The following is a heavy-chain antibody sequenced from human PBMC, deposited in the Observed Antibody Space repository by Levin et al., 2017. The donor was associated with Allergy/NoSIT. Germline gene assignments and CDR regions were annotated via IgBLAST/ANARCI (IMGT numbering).Heavy chain of an antibody. CDR1: GFTFDDYA. CDR3: ARSVAAAATTAVWDAFDI. CDR2: INWNSDNI. Sequence: SLKISCAASGFTFDDYAMHWVRQAPGKGLEWVSGINWNSDNIVYADSVKGRFTISRDNANNSLYLQMNSLRPEDTALYYCARSVAAAATTAVWDAFDIWGQGTMLTVSS. V-gene: IGHV3-9*01. D-gene: IGHD6-13*01. J-gene: IGHJ3*02.